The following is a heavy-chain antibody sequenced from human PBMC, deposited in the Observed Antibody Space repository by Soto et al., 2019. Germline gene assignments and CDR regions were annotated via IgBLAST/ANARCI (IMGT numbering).Heavy chain of an antibody. CDR1: GGSISSYY. D-gene: IGHD3-10*01. Sequence: PSETLSLTCTVSGGSISSYYWSWIRQPPGKGLEWIGYIYYSGSTNYNPSLKSRVTISVDTSKNQFSLKLSSVTAADTAVYYCARGESYYYGSGSYSNLGWFDPWGQGTLVTVSS. CDR2: IYYSGST. J-gene: IGHJ5*02. V-gene: IGHV4-59*01. CDR3: ARGESYYYGSGSYSNLGWFDP.